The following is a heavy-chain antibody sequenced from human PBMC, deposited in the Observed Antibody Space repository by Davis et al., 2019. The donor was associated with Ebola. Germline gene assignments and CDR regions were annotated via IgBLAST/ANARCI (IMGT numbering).Heavy chain of an antibody. D-gene: IGHD2-8*01. CDR2: IYYSGST. J-gene: IGHJ4*02. CDR1: GGSFSGYY. CDR3: ARLPGYCTNGVCYTGEIDY. V-gene: IGHV4-31*02. Sequence: SQTLSLTCAVYGGSFSGYYWSWIRQHPGKGLEWIGYIYYSGSTYYNPSLKSRVTISVDTSKNQFSLKLSSVTAADTAVYYCARLPGYCTNGVCYTGEIDYWGQGTLVTVSS.